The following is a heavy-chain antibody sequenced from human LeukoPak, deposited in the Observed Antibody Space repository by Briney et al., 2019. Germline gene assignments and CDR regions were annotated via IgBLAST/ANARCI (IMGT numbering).Heavy chain of an antibody. CDR1: GYTFTNYG. D-gene: IGHD2-15*01. CDR2: ITTNTGNP. CDR3: ARGEGYCSAGSCAFDP. V-gene: IGHV7-4-1*01. Sequence: ASVKVSCKASGYTFTNYGINWVRQAPGQGLEWMGWITTNTGNPTYAQGFTGRFAFSLDTSVSTAYLQIYSLKAEDTAVYYCARGEGYCSAGSCAFDPWGQGTLVTVSS. J-gene: IGHJ5*02.